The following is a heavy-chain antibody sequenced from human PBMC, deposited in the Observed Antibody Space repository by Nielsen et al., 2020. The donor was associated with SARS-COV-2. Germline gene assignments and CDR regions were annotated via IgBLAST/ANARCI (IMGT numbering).Heavy chain of an antibody. V-gene: IGHV3-23*01. CDR1: GFTFSSYA. CDR2: ISGSGGST. CDR3: AKDRPLRPPKYSGSYYYLSLFDY. D-gene: IGHD1-26*01. J-gene: IGHJ4*02. Sequence: GESLKISCAASGFTFSSYAMSWVRQAPGKGLEWVSAISGSGGSTYYADSVKGRFTISRDNSKNTLYLQMNSLRAEDTAVYYCAKDRPLRPPKYSGSYYYLSLFDYWGQGTLVTVSS.